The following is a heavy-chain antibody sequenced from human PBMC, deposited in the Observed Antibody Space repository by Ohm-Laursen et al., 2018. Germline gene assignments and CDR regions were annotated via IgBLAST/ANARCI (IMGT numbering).Heavy chain of an antibody. V-gene: IGHV3-7*01. D-gene: IGHD5-12*01. Sequence: SLRLSCAASGFTFSNYWMSWVRQAPGKGLEWVANIKQDGSEKYYVDSVTGRFTISRDNAKNSLYLQMNSLRAEDTAVYYCFSGPSWEFWGQGTVVTASS. J-gene: IGHJ3*01. CDR2: IKQDGSEK. CDR3: FSGPSWEF. CDR1: GFTFSNYW.